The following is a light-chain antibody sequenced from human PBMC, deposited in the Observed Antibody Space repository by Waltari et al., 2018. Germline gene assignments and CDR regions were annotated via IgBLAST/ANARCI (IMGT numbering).Light chain of an antibody. Sequence: EIVMTQSPATLSVVPGERATLSCRARQSVRSNLAWYQQRPGQAPRLLIYGASTRATGIPARFSGSGSGTDFTLTISSLQSEDFAVYYCQHYNSRPLTFGGGTKVEMK. CDR3: QHYNSRPLT. V-gene: IGKV3-15*01. CDR1: QSVRSN. CDR2: GAS. J-gene: IGKJ4*01.